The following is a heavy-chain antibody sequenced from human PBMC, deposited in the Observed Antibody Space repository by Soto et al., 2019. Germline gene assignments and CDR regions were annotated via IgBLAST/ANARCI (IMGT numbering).Heavy chain of an antibody. CDR2: INPSGDTT. J-gene: IGHJ6*02. CDR3: ARDRDYSQNDFCYFGMDV. D-gene: IGHD4-4*01. CDR1: GFAFTTFY. Sequence: QLQLVQSGAEVKKPGASVMVSCKASGFAFTTFYLHWVRQAPGQGLEWMGVINPSGDTTIYTQNFQGRIAMTRDASTRTVYLELSSLRSDDTAVYFCARDRDYSQNDFCYFGMDVWGQGAKVTVSS. V-gene: IGHV1-46*01.